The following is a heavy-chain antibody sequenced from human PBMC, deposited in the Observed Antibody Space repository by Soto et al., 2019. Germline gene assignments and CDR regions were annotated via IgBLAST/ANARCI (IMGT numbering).Heavy chain of an antibody. J-gene: IGHJ6*02. CDR2: IWYDGSNK. CDR1: GFTFSSYG. V-gene: IGHV3-33*01. D-gene: IGHD4-17*01. CDR3: ARMSVTTEYYYGMDV. Sequence: GGSLRLSCAASGFTFSSYGMHWVRQAPGKGLEWVAVIWYDGSNKYYADSVKGRFTISRDNSKNTLYLQMNSLRAEDTAVYYCARMSVTTEYYYGMDVWGQGTTVTVSS.